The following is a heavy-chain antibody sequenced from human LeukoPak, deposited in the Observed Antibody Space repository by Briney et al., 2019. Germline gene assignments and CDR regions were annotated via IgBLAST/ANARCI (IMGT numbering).Heavy chain of an antibody. V-gene: IGHV3-21*01. J-gene: IGHJ4*02. CDR1: GFTFSSYA. CDR2: ISSSSSYI. Sequence: GGSLRLSCAASGFTFSSYAMSWVRQAPGKGLEWVSAISSSSSYIYYADSVKGRFTISRDNAKNSLYLQMNGLRAEDTAVYYCAGNQGIAAAGTRIWGQGTLVTVSS. CDR3: AGNQGIAAAGTRI. D-gene: IGHD6-13*01.